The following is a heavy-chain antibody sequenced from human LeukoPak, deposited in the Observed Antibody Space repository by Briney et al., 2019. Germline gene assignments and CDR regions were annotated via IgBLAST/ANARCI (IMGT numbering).Heavy chain of an antibody. D-gene: IGHD2-15*01. V-gene: IGHV1-2*02. CDR2: INPNSGGT. CDR1: GYTFTGYY. CDR3: ARDGVVVVAATRLNYYYYMDV. J-gene: IGHJ6*03. Sequence: ASVRVSCKASGYTFTGYYMHWVRQAPGQGLEWMGWINPNSGGTNYAQKFQGRVTMTRDTSISTAYMELSRLRSDDTAVYYCARDGVVVVAATRLNYYYYMDVWGKGTTVTVSS.